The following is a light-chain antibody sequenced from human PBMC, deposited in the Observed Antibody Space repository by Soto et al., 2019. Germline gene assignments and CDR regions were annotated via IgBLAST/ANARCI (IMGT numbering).Light chain of an antibody. CDR2: AAS. V-gene: IGKV1-17*01. CDR3: LQHNSYPLT. J-gene: IGKJ3*01. Sequence: DIQMTQSPSSLSASVGDRVTITCRASQGIRIDLGWYQQKPGKAPKRLIYAASSLQSGVPSRFSGSGSGTEFTLTISSLQPEDFATYYCLQHNSYPLTFGPGTKVGIK. CDR1: QGIRID.